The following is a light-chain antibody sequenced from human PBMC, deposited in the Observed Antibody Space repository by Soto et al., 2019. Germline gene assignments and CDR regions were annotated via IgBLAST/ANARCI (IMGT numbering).Light chain of an antibody. J-gene: IGLJ1*01. CDR3: SSHTISSALQV. CDR1: ISDFVVYNY. CDR2: GVS. Sequence: QSVLTQPASVSGSPGQSITISCTGTISDFVVYNYVSWYQQHPGKAPKLMIYGVSNRPSGVSNRFSGSKSGNTASLTISGLQDDDEADYYCSSHTISSALQVFGTGTKLTVL. V-gene: IGLV2-14*01.